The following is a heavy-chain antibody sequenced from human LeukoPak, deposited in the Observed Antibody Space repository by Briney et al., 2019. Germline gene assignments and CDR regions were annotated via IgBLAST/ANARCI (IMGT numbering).Heavy chain of an antibody. D-gene: IGHD6-13*01. CDR3: ARDGIAAAGSWDY. CDR1: GFTFDDYG. CDR2: ISSSSSYI. V-gene: IGHV3-21*01. J-gene: IGHJ4*02. Sequence: NPGGSLRLSCAASGFTFDDYGMSWVRQAPGKGLEWVSSISSSSSYIYYADSVKGRFTISRDNAKNSLYLQMNSLRAEDTAVYYCARDGIAAAGSWDYWGQGTLVTVSS.